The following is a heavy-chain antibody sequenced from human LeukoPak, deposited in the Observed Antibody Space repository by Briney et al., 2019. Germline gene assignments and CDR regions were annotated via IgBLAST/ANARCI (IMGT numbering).Heavy chain of an antibody. CDR1: GFTFNTYT. Sequence: PGGSLRLSCAASGFTFNTYTMNWVRQAPGKGLEWVSYISGSSGIIDYADSVRGRFTISRDNAKNSLYLQMNSLRAEDTAVYYCARVSTYYESSGQVPFDYWGQGTLVTVSS. CDR3: ARVSTYYESSGQVPFDY. J-gene: IGHJ4*02. D-gene: IGHD3-22*01. V-gene: IGHV3-48*01. CDR2: ISGSSGII.